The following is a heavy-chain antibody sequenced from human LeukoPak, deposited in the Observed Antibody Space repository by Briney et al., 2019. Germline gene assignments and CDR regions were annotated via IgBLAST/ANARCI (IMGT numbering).Heavy chain of an antibody. Sequence: SVKVSCKASGGTFSSYAISWVRQAPGQGLEWMGGIIPIFGTANYAKKFQGRVTITADESTSTAYMELSSLRSEDTAVSYCARDTCGDYFNPYYYYGMDVWGQGTTVTVSS. D-gene: IGHD4-17*01. V-gene: IGHV1-69*13. CDR1: GGTFSSYA. J-gene: IGHJ6*02. CDR2: IIPIFGTA. CDR3: ARDTCGDYFNPYYYYGMDV.